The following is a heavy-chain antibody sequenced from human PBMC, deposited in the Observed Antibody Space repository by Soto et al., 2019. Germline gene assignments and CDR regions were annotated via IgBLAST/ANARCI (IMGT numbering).Heavy chain of an antibody. Sequence: VQLVQSGAEVKRPGSSVKVSCKASGGTFSSFAISWVRQAPGQGLEWMGGLIPIFDTTNHAQKFQGRVTIIADESTSTAYTELSSLRFEDTAVYYCARARAERARSYDFWGGSFDAWVQGTLVSVSS. CDR2: LIPIFDTT. CDR1: GGTFSSFA. CDR3: ARARAERARSYDFWGGSFDA. V-gene: IGHV1-69*01. D-gene: IGHD3-3*01. J-gene: IGHJ4*02.